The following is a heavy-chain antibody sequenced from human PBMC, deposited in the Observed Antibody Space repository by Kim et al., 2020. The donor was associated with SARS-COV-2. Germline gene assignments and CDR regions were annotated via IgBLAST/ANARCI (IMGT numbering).Heavy chain of an antibody. CDR2: VFSSGTT. Sequence: SETLSLTCTVSGVSLNTYSWHWIRQPPGKGLEWIGYVFSSGTTNYNPSLESRITMSVDTSRNQFFLRLSSVTAADTAVYYCARALAPGSYYAPWGQGTLV. CDR3: ARALAPGSYYAP. CDR1: GVSLNTYS. D-gene: IGHD3-10*01. J-gene: IGHJ5*02. V-gene: IGHV4-59*13.